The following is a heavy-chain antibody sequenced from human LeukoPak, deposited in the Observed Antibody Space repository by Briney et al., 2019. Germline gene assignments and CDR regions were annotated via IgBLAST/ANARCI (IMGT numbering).Heavy chain of an antibody. CDR2: MWYDGSKD. CDR1: GFSFSTYG. D-gene: IGHD3-3*01. J-gene: IGHJ5*02. V-gene: IGHV3-33*06. CDR3: AKDWSTDWSNWFDR. Sequence: AGGSLRLSCAASGFSFSTYGIHWVRQAPGKGLEWVAVMWYDGSKDYYADSVKGRFTISRDTSKNTLYLQMNNLRAEDTAVYYCAKDWSTDWSNWFDRWGQGTLVTVSS.